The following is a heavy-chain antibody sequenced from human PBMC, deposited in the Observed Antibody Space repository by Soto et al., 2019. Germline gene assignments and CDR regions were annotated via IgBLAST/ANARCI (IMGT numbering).Heavy chain of an antibody. D-gene: IGHD3-9*01. J-gene: IGHJ3*02. V-gene: IGHV3-74*01. CDR1: GFTFSNYW. CDR3: ARPRTSDWAYDI. Sequence: EVQLVESGGGLVQPGGSLRLSCAASGFTFSNYWMHRVRQSPGKGLVWVSRIKTDGSDTHYADSVTGRFTISRDNAKNTLYLQMNSLRDEDTAVYYCARPRTSDWAYDIWGQGTMVIVSS. CDR2: IKTDGSDT.